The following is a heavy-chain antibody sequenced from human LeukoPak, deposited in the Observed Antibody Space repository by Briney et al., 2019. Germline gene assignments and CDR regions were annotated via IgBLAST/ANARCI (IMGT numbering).Heavy chain of an antibody. D-gene: IGHD2-15*01. V-gene: IGHV3-21*01. CDR3: ASTVVVVGFDY. J-gene: IGHJ4*02. CDR2: ISSSSSYI. CDR1: GFTLSSYG. Sequence: GGSLRLSCAASGFTLSSYGMNWVRQAPGKGLEWVSSISSSSSYIYYADSVKGRFTISRDNAKNSLYLQMNSLRAEDTAVYYCASTVVVVGFDYWGQGTLVTVSS.